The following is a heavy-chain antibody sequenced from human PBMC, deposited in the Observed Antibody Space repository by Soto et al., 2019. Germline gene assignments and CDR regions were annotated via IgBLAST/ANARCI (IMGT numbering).Heavy chain of an antibody. D-gene: IGHD2-21*02. Sequence: SETLSLTCTVSGGSISSSSYYWGWIRQPPGKGLEWIGSIYYSGSTYYNPSLKSRVTISVDTSKNQFSLKLSSVTAADTAVYYCARHEVTMMGWFDPWGQGTLVTVSS. CDR1: GGSISSSSYY. CDR2: IYYSGST. CDR3: ARHEVTMMGWFDP. J-gene: IGHJ5*02. V-gene: IGHV4-39*01.